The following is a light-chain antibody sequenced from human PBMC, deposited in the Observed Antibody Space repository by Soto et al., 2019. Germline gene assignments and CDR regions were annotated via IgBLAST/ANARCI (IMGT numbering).Light chain of an antibody. J-gene: IGLJ1*01. Sequence: QSVLTQPPSASGTPGQRVTISCSGSSSNIGGNTVNWYQQLPGTAPKLLIYSNNQRPSGVPDRFSGSKSGTSGSLAISGLQSEDEADYYWATWDDSLNGYGFGTGTKLTVL. CDR3: ATWDDSLNGYG. CDR1: SSNIGGNT. CDR2: SNN. V-gene: IGLV1-44*01.